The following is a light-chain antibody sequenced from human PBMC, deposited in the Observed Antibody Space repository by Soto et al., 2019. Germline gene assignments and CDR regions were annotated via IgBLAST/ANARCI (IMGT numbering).Light chain of an antibody. Sequence: EIVLTQSAGTLSLSPGERATVSCWAMERISRGQLAWFQQRRGQAPRLLIYGTFIRATGIPERFSGSGSGTHFTLTLRRLEPEDCAVYFCQQYGSSLTFGGGTRVEI. CDR1: ERISRGQ. CDR2: GTF. CDR3: QQYGSSLT. J-gene: IGKJ4*01. V-gene: IGKV3-20*01.